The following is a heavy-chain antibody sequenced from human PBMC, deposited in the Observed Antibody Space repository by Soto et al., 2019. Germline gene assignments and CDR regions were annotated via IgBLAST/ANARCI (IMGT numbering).Heavy chain of an antibody. V-gene: IGHV1-2*02. CDR1: GCTFTGYY. CDR3: ARGSYAIEFSSSSGGTVFAFDI. Sequence: ASVKVSCKASGCTFTGYYMHWVRQAPGQGLEWMGWINPNSGGTNYAQKFQGRVTMTRDTSISTAYMELSRLRSDDTAVYYCARGSYAIEFSSSSGGTVFAFDIWGQRTMVTVSS. CDR2: INPNSGGT. J-gene: IGHJ3*02. D-gene: IGHD6-6*01.